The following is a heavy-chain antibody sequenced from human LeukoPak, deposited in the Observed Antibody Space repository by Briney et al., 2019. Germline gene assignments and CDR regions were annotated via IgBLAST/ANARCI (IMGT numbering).Heavy chain of an antibody. Sequence: SETLSLTCTVSGGSISSYYRSWIRQPPGKVVEWIGYIFYSGSTNYNPSLKSRVTISVDTSKNQFSLKLSSVTAADTAVYYCARDKVRWLQSYYYYMDVWGKGTTVTVSS. CDR2: IFYSGST. J-gene: IGHJ6*03. CDR3: ARDKVRWLQSYYYYMDV. CDR1: GGSISSYY. V-gene: IGHV4-59*01. D-gene: IGHD5-24*01.